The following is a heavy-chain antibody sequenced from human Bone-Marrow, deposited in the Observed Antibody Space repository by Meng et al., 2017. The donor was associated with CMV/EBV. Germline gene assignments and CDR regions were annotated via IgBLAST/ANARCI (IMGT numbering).Heavy chain of an antibody. CDR2: INHSGST. Sequence: SKTLSLTCAVYGGSFSGYYWSWIRQPPGKGLEWIGEINHSGSTNYNPSLKSRVTISVDTSKNQFSLKLSSVTAADTAVYYCATLRYSSSFHYYYGMDVWGQGTTVTVSS. CDR3: ATLRYSSSFHYYYGMDV. V-gene: IGHV4-34*01. D-gene: IGHD6-6*01. CDR1: GGSFSGYY. J-gene: IGHJ6*02.